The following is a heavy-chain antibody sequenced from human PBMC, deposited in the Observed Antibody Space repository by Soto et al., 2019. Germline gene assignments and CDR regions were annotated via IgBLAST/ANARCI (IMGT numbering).Heavy chain of an antibody. CDR2: ISSNGGST. J-gene: IGHJ3*02. CDR3: AKDREDIVVVPAAMGDDAFDI. V-gene: IGHV3-64*04. Sequence: ETLSLTCTVSGASIDDDCWTWIRQAPGKGLEYVSAISSNGGSTYYADSVKGRFTISRDNSKNTLYLQMNSLRAEDTAVYYCAKDREDIVVVPAAMGDDAFDIWGQGTMVTVSS. CDR1: GASIDDDC. D-gene: IGHD2-2*01.